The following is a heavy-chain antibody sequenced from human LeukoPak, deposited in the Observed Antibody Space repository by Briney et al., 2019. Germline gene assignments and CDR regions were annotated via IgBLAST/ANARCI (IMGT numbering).Heavy chain of an antibody. J-gene: IGHJ4*02. V-gene: IGHV1-18*01. CDR3: ARPADNSGLDY. Sequence: ASVTVSCKASGYTFNSYGVDWVRQAPGQGLEWMGWINGYDGNTKYAEKFQGRVTMTSDTPTSTAQMELWSLTPDDTAVYYCARPADNSGLDYWGLGTLVTVSS. CDR2: INGYDGNT. CDR1: GYTFNSYG. D-gene: IGHD3-22*01.